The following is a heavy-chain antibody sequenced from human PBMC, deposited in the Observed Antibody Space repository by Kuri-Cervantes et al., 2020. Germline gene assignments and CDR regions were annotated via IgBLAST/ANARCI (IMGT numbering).Heavy chain of an antibody. D-gene: IGHD2-21*02. Sequence: GESLKISCAASGFTFSSYGMHWVRQAPGKGPEWVAVISYDGSNKYYADSVKGRFTISRDNSKNTLYLQMNSLRAEDTAVYYCASLGDCYNCNRDYWGQGTLVTVSS. J-gene: IGHJ4*02. V-gene: IGHV3-30*03. CDR1: GFTFSSYG. CDR3: ASLGDCYNCNRDY. CDR2: ISYDGSNK.